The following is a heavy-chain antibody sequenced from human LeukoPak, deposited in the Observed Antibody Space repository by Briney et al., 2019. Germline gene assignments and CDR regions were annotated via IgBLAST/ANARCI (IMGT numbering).Heavy chain of an antibody. J-gene: IGHJ4*02. D-gene: IGHD6-19*01. CDR2: ISYDGSNK. Sequence: GGSLRLSCAASGFTFSSYGMHWVRQAPGKGMVWVAVISYDGSNKYYADSVKGRFTISRDNSKNTLYLQMNSLRAEDTAVYYCAKKAVAGTFDYWGQGTLVTVSS. CDR1: GFTFSSYG. V-gene: IGHV3-30*18. CDR3: AKKAVAGTFDY.